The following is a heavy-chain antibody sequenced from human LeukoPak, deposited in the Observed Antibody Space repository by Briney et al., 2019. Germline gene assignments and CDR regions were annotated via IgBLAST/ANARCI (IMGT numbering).Heavy chain of an antibody. V-gene: IGHV1-69*13. D-gene: IGHD3-16*01. CDR2: ILPFLATT. J-gene: IGHJ4*02. CDR1: GGTFNNYV. CDR3: ARGGREEYYDYVWGSLPRYFDT. Sequence: SVKVSCKASGGTFNNYVISWVRQAPGQGLEWMGGILPFLATTNYAQKFQDRVTFSAVESTSTVYLELSSLRSDDTAVYYCARGGREEYYDYVWGSLPRYFDTWGQGTLVTVSS.